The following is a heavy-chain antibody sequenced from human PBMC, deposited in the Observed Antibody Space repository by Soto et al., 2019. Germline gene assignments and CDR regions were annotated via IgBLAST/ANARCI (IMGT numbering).Heavy chain of an antibody. CDR1: GFTFSSYS. CDR2: ISSSSSYI. Sequence: GGSLRLSCAASGFTFSSYSMNWVRQAPGKGLEWVSSISSSSSYIYYADSVKGRFTISRDNAKNSLYLQMNSLRAEDTAVYYCAKWAWDIVVGYYDYDAFDIWGQGTMVTVSS. J-gene: IGHJ3*02. D-gene: IGHD2-2*01. CDR3: AKWAWDIVVGYYDYDAFDI. V-gene: IGHV3-21*01.